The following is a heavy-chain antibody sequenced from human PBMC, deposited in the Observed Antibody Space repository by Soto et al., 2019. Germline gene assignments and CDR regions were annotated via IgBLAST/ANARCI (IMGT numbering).Heavy chain of an antibody. CDR2: ISGSGGST. V-gene: IGHV3-23*01. Sequence: PGGSLRLSCAASGFTFSSYAMSWVRQAPGKGLEWVSAISGSGGSTYYADSVKGRFTISRDNSKNTLYLQMNSLRAEDTAVYYCAKDHVAVAVDYYYYGMDVWGQGTTVTVSS. CDR3: AKDHVAVAVDYYYYGMDV. D-gene: IGHD6-19*01. CDR1: GFTFSSYA. J-gene: IGHJ6*02.